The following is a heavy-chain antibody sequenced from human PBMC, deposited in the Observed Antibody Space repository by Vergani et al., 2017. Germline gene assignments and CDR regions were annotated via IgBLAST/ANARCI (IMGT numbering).Heavy chain of an antibody. D-gene: IGHD5-24*01. CDR1: GYRFSSSW. V-gene: IGHV5-51*01. CDR3: ASRRTLQREFDI. CDR2: IFPDDSDT. J-gene: IGHJ4*02. Sequence: EVQLVQSGAEVKKPGESLKISCRGVGYRFSSSWIGWVRQRPGKGLEWMGIIFPDDSDTRYSPSFQGQVTVSADKSLSTVYLQWNSLKASDTAMYYCASRRTLQREFDIWGQGTQVTVSS.